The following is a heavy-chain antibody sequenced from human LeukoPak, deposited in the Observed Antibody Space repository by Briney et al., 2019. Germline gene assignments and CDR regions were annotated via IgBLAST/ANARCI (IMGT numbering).Heavy chain of an antibody. Sequence: ASVKVSCKTSGGPFTTYTITWVRQAPGQGLEWMGRIIPVLNTVKYAQQFQGRLTITADKSTSTAFMDWSRLTSDDTAVYYCARGGQVSTGAHLDPGGQGTLVTVSS. CDR3: ARGGQVSTGAHLDP. CDR2: IIPVLNTV. V-gene: IGHV1-69*08. CDR1: GGPFTTYT. J-gene: IGHJ5*02. D-gene: IGHD1-26*01.